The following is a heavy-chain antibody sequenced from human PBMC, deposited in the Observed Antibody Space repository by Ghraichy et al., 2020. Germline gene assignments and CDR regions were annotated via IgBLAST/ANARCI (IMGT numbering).Heavy chain of an antibody. D-gene: IGHD3-3*01. CDR2: IIPIFGTA. J-gene: IGHJ2*01. CDR1: GGTFSSYA. V-gene: IGHV1-69*13. Sequence: SVKVSCKASGGTFSSYAISWVRQAPGQGLEWMGGIIPIFGTANYAQKFQGRVTITADESTSTAYMELSSLRSEDTAVYYCARANPMPAAIWSGYPGLGYFDLWGRGTLVTVSS. CDR3: ARANPMPAAIWSGYPGLGYFDL.